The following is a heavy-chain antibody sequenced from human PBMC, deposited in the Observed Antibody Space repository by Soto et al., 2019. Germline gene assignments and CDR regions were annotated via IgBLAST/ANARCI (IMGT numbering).Heavy chain of an antibody. D-gene: IGHD2-21*01. J-gene: IGHJ6*03. CDR2: IYSGGST. Sequence: GGSLRLSCAASGFTVSSNYMSWVRQAPGKGLEWVSVIYSGGSTYYADSVKGRFTISRDNSKNTLYLQMNSLRAEDTAVYYCARAASFPRGIARNYYMDVWGKGTTVTVSS. CDR1: GFTVSSNY. V-gene: IGHV3-66*01. CDR3: ARAASFPRGIARNYYMDV.